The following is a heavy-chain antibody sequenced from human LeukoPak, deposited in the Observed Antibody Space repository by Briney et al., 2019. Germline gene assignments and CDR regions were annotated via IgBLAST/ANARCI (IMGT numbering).Heavy chain of an antibody. Sequence: GGSLRLSCAASGFPFNSFWMHWVRQAPGKGLVWVSDMNEYSTTIRYADSVKGRFTISRDNAKNSLYLQMNSLRAEDTAVYYCARDPPRGCSSTSCSGYWGQGTLVTVSS. V-gene: IGHV3-74*01. CDR1: GFPFNSFW. CDR2: MNEYSTTI. D-gene: IGHD2-2*01. CDR3: ARDPPRGCSSTSCSGY. J-gene: IGHJ4*02.